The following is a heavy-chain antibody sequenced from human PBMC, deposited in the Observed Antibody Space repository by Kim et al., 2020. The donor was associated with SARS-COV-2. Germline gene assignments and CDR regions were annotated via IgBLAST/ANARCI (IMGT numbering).Heavy chain of an antibody. CDR1: GGSISSYY. CDR3: ARCMGGNSDWYDP. D-gene: IGHD2-21*02. V-gene: IGHV4-59*13. J-gene: IGHJ5*02. Sequence: SETLSLTCTVSGGSISSYYWSWIRQPPGKGLEWIGYIYYSGSTNYNPSLKSRVTISVDTSKNQFSLKLSSVTAADTAVYYCARCMGGNSDWYDPWGQGTLVTVSS. CDR2: IYYSGST.